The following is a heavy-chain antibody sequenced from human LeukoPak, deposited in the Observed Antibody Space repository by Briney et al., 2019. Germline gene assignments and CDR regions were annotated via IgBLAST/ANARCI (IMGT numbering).Heavy chain of an antibody. Sequence: PGGSLRLSCAASGFTFSSHWMTWVRQAPGKGLEWVANIKEDGSKKNYVDSVKGRFTISRDNPKNSLYLQMNSLRADDTAVYYCTRTLEMTSHKDAFDIWGQGTMVTVSS. D-gene: IGHD5-24*01. V-gene: IGHV3-7*01. CDR3: TRTLEMTSHKDAFDI. CDR1: GFTFSSHW. CDR2: IKEDGSKK. J-gene: IGHJ3*02.